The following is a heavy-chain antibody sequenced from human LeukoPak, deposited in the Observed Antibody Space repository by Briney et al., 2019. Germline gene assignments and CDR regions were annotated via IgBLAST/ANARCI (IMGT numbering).Heavy chain of an antibody. V-gene: IGHV4-59*01. J-gene: IGHJ4*02. Sequence: SETLSLTCTVSGGSISSYYWSWLRQPPVKGLEWIGYIYYSGSTNYNPSLKSRVTISVDTSKNQFSLKLSSVTAADTAVYYCARAPQWLAFDYWGQGTLVTVSS. D-gene: IGHD6-19*01. CDR3: ARAPQWLAFDY. CDR2: IYYSGST. CDR1: GGSISSYY.